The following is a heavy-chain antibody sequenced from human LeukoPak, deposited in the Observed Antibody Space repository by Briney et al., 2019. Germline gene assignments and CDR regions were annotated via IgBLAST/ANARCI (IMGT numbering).Heavy chain of an antibody. J-gene: IGHJ1*01. CDR2: IYSGGST. CDR1: GFTFSRSA. CDR3: ASDSYSPEYFQH. Sequence: PGRSLRLSCAASGFTFSRSAMHWVRRPPGKGLEWVSVIYSGGSTFYADSVKGRFTISRDNSKNTLYLQMNSLRAEDTAVYYCASDSYSPEYFQHWGQGTLVTVSS. D-gene: IGHD2-15*01. V-gene: IGHV3-66*01.